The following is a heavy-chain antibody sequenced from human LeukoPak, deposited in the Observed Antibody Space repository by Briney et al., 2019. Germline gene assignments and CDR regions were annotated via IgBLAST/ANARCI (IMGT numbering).Heavy chain of an antibody. D-gene: IGHD2-21*01. CDR1: GFTFSRYW. CDR2: INQDGSEI. CDR3: ARDDSYSSDY. J-gene: IGHJ4*02. V-gene: IGHV3-7*05. Sequence: GGSLRLSCAASGFTFSRYWMSWVRQAPGKGLEWLANINQDGSEIYYVDSVKGRFTISRDNAKSSLYLQMNGLRAEDTAVYYCARDDSYSSDYWGQGTLVTVSS.